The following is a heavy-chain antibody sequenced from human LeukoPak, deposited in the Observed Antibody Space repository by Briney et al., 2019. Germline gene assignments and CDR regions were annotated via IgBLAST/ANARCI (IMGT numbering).Heavy chain of an antibody. Sequence: GGSLRLSCAASGVTIRSYTMYWVRQAPPKGLELVSSISSSSSYIYYADSVKGRFTISRDNAKNSLYLQMNSLIAEDTAVYYCARGGAGRDYWGQGNLVTVSS. V-gene: IGHV3-21*01. CDR3: ARGGAGRDY. J-gene: IGHJ4*02. CDR1: GVTIRSYT. CDR2: ISSSSSYI. D-gene: IGHD1-26*01.